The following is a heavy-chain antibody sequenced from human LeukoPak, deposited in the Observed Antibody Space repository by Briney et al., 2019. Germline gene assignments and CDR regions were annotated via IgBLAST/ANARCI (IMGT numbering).Heavy chain of an antibody. Sequence: PSETLSLTCTVSGGSISSYYWSWIRQPPGKGLEWIGYIYYSGSTNYNPSLKSRVTISVDTSENQFSLKLSSVTAADTAVYYCAGLANPLNSSGWQWGQGTLVTVSS. CDR1: GGSISSYY. V-gene: IGHV4-59*08. J-gene: IGHJ4*02. D-gene: IGHD6-19*01. CDR2: IYYSGST. CDR3: AGLANPLNSSGWQ.